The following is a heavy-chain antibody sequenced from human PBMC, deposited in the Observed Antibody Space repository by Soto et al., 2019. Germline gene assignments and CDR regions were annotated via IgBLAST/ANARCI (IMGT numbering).Heavy chain of an antibody. CDR2: ISSSSSTI. Sequence: EVQLVESGGGLVQPGGSLRLSCAASGFTFSSYSMNWVRQAPGKGLEWVSYISSSSSTIYYADSVKGRFTISRDNAKNSLDLQMNSLRDEDTAVYYCAREKGGQWLFHYYYYYGMDVWGQGTTVTVSS. CDR1: GFTFSSYS. J-gene: IGHJ6*02. V-gene: IGHV3-48*02. D-gene: IGHD6-19*01. CDR3: AREKGGQWLFHYYYYYGMDV.